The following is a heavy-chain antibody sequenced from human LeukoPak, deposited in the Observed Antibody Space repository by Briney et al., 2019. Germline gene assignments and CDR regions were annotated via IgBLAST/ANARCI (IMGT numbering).Heavy chain of an antibody. J-gene: IGHJ4*02. Sequence: PSETLSLTCTVSGGSISNSYWSWIRQPPGKGLEWIGYIHSSGRTKYDPSLESRVTIPIDTSMNQFSLKVNSVTAPDTAVYYCARHQDGYGDYFDFWGQGILVTVSS. CDR1: GGSISNSY. V-gene: IGHV4-59*08. CDR2: IHSSGRT. D-gene: IGHD5-24*01. CDR3: ARHQDGYGDYFDF.